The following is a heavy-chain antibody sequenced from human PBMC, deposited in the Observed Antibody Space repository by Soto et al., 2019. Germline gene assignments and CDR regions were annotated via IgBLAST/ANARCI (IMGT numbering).Heavy chain of an antibody. D-gene: IGHD3-3*01. CDR2: MNPNSGNT. CDR3: ARKTPVYYDIWSGYYESGYYYMDV. CDR1: GYTFTSYD. J-gene: IGHJ6*03. Sequence: SVKVSCKASGYTFTSYDINWVRQSTGQGLEWMGWMNPNSGNTGYAQKFQGRVTMTRNTSISTAYMELSSLRSEDTAVYYCARKTPVYYDIWSGYYESGYYYMDVWGKGTTVTVSS. V-gene: IGHV1-8*01.